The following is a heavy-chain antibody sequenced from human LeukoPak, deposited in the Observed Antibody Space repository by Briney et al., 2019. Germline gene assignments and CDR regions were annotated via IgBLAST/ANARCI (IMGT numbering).Heavy chain of an antibody. CDR3: ATQRGSYLWGTDFDY. CDR1: GYIFINYG. CDR2: ISAYNGNT. D-gene: IGHD3-16*01. Sequence: GASMKVSCKASGYIFINYGISWVRQAPGQGLEWMGWISAYNGNTNYAQKLQGRVTMTTDTSTSTAYMELRSLRSDDTAVYYCATQRGSYLWGTDFDYWGQGTLVTVSS. J-gene: IGHJ4*02. V-gene: IGHV1-18*01.